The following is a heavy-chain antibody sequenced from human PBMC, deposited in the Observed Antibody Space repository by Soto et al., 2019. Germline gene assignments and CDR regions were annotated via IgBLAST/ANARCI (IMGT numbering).Heavy chain of an antibody. D-gene: IGHD6-13*01. J-gene: IGHJ4*02. CDR1: GFTFSAYV. CDR3: AKLTAA. V-gene: IGHV3-23*01. Sequence: GGSLRLSCAASGFTFSAYVMSWVRQAPGKGLEWVSSITSSGGGTYYAHSVKGRFTVSRDNSKNTVYLQMNSLRDEDTAVYYCAKLTAAWGQGTLVTVSS. CDR2: ITSSGGGT.